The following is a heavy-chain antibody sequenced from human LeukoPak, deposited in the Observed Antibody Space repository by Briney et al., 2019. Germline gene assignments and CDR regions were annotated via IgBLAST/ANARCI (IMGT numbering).Heavy chain of an antibody. CDR1: GYTLTSYG. D-gene: IGHD3-22*01. Sequence: ASVKVSCKASGYTLTSYGISWLRQAPGQGLEWMGWINPNSGSTNYAQKFQGRVTMTRDTSISTAYMELNRLRSEDTAVYYCARGSLEDDYYDNSGYYAFDIWGQGTMVTVSS. CDR2: INPNSGST. CDR3: ARGSLEDDYYDNSGYYAFDI. V-gene: IGHV1-2*02. J-gene: IGHJ3*02.